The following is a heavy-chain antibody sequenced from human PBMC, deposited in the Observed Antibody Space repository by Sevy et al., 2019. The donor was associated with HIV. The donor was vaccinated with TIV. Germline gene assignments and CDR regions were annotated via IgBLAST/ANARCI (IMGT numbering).Heavy chain of an antibody. J-gene: IGHJ4*02. CDR2: IWYDGTDK. V-gene: IGHV3-33*01. CDR3: ARYWGRDGHSIDY. D-gene: IGHD3-16*01. Sequence: GGSLRLSCATSGFIFSNYAMHWIRQAPGKGLEWVAVIWYDGTDKYYADSVQGRFTISRDNSKNTLYLQMNSLRVEDTAVYYCARYWGRDGHSIDYWSQGTLVTVSS. CDR1: GFIFSNYA.